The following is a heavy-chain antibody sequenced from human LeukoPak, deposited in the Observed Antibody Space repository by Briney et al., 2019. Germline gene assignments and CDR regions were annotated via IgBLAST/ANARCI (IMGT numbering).Heavy chain of an antibody. CDR1: GLPIADFA. CDR2: ISGDGVST. D-gene: IGHD5-12*01. V-gene: IGHV3-43*02. CDR3: AKDREGLSSGYDLEFFDD. J-gene: IGHJ4*02. Sequence: PGGSLRLSCVASGLPIADFAMHWVRQAPGKGLEWVSLISGDGVSTFYADSVKGRFSISRDNSKNSLYLEMNSLRDEDTAVYYCAKDREGLSSGYDLEFFDDWGQGTLVTVSS.